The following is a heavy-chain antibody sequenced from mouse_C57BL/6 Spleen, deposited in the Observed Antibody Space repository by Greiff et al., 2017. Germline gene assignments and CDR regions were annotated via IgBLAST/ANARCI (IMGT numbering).Heavy chain of an antibody. Sequence: VMLVESGPGLVKPSQSLFLTCSITGFPITSGYYWIWIRQSPGKPLEWMGYITHSGETIYNPSLQSPISITRETSKNQFFLQLNAVTTEDTAMYYCAGGDWDGGFAYWGQGALVTVSA. CDR1: GFPITSGYY. CDR3: AGGDWDGGFAY. J-gene: IGHJ3*01. CDR2: ITHSGET. D-gene: IGHD4-1*01. V-gene: IGHV12-3*01.